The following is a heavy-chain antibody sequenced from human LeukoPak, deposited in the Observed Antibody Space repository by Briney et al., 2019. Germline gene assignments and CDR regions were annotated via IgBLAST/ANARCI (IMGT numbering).Heavy chain of an antibody. CDR2: ISNSGST. V-gene: IGHV4-4*02. Sequence: SETLSLTCAVSGGSISSSNWWSWVRQPPGKGLEWIGSISNSGSTYYNPSLKSRVTISVDTSNNQFSLKLSSVTAADTAVYYCATTTIRLGYWGQGTLVTVSS. CDR1: GGSISSSNW. D-gene: IGHD1-26*01. J-gene: IGHJ4*02. CDR3: ATTTIRLGY.